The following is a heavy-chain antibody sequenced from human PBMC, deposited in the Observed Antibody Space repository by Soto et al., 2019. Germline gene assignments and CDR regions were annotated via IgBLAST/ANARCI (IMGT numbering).Heavy chain of an antibody. CDR1: GGSRRKVY. Sequence: PSETLSLTWTLAGGSRRKVYWSWIRQAPGKGLEWIGCIFDSRDAKYHPPLKRRVTISVDTPNIQFSLSLDSVTAADTAVYFCGRAHAPTLPFDSWGQGTLVTVSS. V-gene: IGHV4-59*01. J-gene: IGHJ4*01. CDR3: GRAHAPTLPFDS. D-gene: IGHD2-15*01. CDR2: IFDSRDA.